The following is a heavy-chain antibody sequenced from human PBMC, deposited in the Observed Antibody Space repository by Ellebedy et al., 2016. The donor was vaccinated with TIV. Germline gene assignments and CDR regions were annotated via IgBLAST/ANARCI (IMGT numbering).Heavy chain of an antibody. CDR3: ARDKRESGFGV. D-gene: IGHD3-22*01. Sequence: GESLKISCAASGFAFSSYTMNWVRQAPGKGLEWVSSFSTSSSHIFQADSVKGRFTISRDDAQNSLYLQMNSLTAEDTAFYYCARDKRESGFGVWGQGTLVTVSS. CDR2: FSTSSSHI. V-gene: IGHV3-21*01. J-gene: IGHJ4*02. CDR1: GFAFSSYT.